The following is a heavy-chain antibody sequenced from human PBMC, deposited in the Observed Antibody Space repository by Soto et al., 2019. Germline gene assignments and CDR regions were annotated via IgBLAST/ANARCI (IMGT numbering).Heavy chain of an antibody. V-gene: IGHV1-18*01. CDR3: ERVWAQVGMPFFQY. Sequence: QVQLVQSGAEVKKPGASVKVSCKSSGYAFTSYGISWVRQAPGQGLEWMGWISAYNGYTKYAQKFQGRVTMTTDTNTSTAYMELTSLRSDDTAVYYCERVWAQVGMPFFQYWGQGTLVTGSS. J-gene: IGHJ1*01. D-gene: IGHD2-2*01. CDR1: GYAFTSYG. CDR2: ISAYNGYT.